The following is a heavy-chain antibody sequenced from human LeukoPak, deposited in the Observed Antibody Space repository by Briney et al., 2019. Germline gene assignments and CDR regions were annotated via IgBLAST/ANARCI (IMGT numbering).Heavy chain of an antibody. J-gene: IGHJ6*03. CDR2: ISGSGGST. CDR1: GFTFSSYA. Sequence: PGGSLRLSCAASGFTFSSYALSWVRQAPGKGLEWVSVISGSGGSTYYADSVKGRLTISRDNSKNTLYLQMNSLRAEDTAVYYCAKTPSVVGYYYYYMDVWGKGTTVTVSS. V-gene: IGHV3-23*01. CDR3: AKTPSVVGYYYYYMDV. D-gene: IGHD2-15*01.